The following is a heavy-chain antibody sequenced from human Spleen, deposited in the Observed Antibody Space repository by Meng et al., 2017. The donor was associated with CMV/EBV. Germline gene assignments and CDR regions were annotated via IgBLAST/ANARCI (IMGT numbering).Heavy chain of an antibody. J-gene: IGHJ5*02. D-gene: IGHD6-6*01. Sequence: GESLKISCAASGFIFSSYAMNWVRQAPGKGLEWVALTSYDGVDKYYADSLKGRFTITRDNSKNSLYLQMNSLRTEDTALYYCAKGQYSSSSSWFDPWGQGTLVTVSS. CDR3: AKGQYSSSSSWFDP. CDR1: GFIFSSYA. V-gene: IGHV3-30*01. CDR2: TSYDGVDK.